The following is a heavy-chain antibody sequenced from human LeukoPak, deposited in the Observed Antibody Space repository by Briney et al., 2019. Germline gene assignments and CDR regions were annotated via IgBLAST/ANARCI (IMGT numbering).Heavy chain of an antibody. J-gene: IGHJ4*02. CDR3: ARETYYYDSSGYGAYYFDY. V-gene: IGHV3-21*01. CDR2: ISSSSSYI. D-gene: IGHD3-22*01. Sequence: GGSLRLSCAAPGFTFSSYSMNWVRQAPGKGLEWVSSISSSSSYIYYADSVKGRFTISRDNAKNSLYLQMNSLRAEDTAVYYCARETYYYDSSGYGAYYFDYWGQGTLVTVSS. CDR1: GFTFSSYS.